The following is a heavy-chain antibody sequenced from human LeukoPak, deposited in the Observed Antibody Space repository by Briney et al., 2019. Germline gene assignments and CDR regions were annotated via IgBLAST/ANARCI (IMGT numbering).Heavy chain of an antibody. Sequence: GGSLRLSCAASGFKFDDYGMSWVRQAPGKGLKWACDINWNGAWTGYADSVKGRFTISRDNAKNSLYLQMNSLRAEDTALYYCAGYYYDSSRGFDLWGQGTLVTVSA. CDR2: INWNGAWT. V-gene: IGHV3-20*04. J-gene: IGHJ5*02. D-gene: IGHD3-22*01. CDR3: AGYYYDSSRGFDL. CDR1: GFKFDDYG.